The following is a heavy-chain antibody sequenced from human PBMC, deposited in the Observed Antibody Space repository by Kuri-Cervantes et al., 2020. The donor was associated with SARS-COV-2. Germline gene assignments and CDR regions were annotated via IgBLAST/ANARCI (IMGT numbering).Heavy chain of an antibody. D-gene: IGHD1-26*01. J-gene: IGHJ4*02. CDR2: ISYDGSNK. V-gene: IGHV3-30*19. CDR3: ARDSQWELSYYFDY. Sequence: GGSLRLSCAASGFTFSSYGMHWVRQAPGKGLEWVAVISYDGSNKYYADSVKGRFTISRDNSKNTLYLQVNSLRAEDTAVYYCARDSQWELSYYFDYWGQGTLVTVSS. CDR1: GFTFSSYG.